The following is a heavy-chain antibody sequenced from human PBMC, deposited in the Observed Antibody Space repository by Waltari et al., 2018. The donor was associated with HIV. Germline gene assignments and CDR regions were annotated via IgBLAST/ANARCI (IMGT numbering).Heavy chain of an antibody. CDR3: AKGHCTPAGCTSCPLH. J-gene: IGHJ4*02. CDR2: VSYDGTTK. CDR1: GFTFKTLG. V-gene: IGHV3-30*18. D-gene: IGHD2-15*01. Sequence: QVPLVELWGGVVPPWRVPGPLCGASGFTFKTLGKDLVRQAPGKGLEWLAAVSYDGTTKFYGDSVNGRFTISRDNSKSTVYLQMNSLRPEDTAMYYCAKGHCTPAGCTSCPLHWGRGTQVTVSS.